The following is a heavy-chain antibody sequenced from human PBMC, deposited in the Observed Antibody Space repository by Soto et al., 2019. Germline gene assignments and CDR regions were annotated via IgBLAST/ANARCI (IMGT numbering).Heavy chain of an antibody. CDR2: ISSSSSYI. Sequence: ESGGGLVKPGGSLRLSCAASGFTFSSYSMNWVRQAPGKGLEWVSSISSSSSYIYYADSVKGRFTISRDNAKNSLYLQMNSLRAEDTAVYYCARARESRGVDYGDCGMPGDYYYYYGMDVWGQGTTVTVSS. CDR1: GFTFSSYS. CDR3: ARARESRGVDYGDCGMPGDYYYYYGMDV. D-gene: IGHD4-17*01. V-gene: IGHV3-21*01. J-gene: IGHJ6*02.